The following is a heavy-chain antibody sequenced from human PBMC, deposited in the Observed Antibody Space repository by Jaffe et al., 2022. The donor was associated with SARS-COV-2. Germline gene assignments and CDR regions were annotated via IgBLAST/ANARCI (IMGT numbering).Heavy chain of an antibody. CDR1: GFTFDDYA. D-gene: IGHD1-26*01. V-gene: IGHV3-9*01. Sequence: EVQLVESGGGLVQPGRSLRLSCAASGFTFDDYAMHWVRQAPGKGLEWVSGISWNSGSIGYADSVKGRFTISRDNAKNSLYLQMNSLRAEDTALYYCAKDMHPSGVGATEGSFDYWGQGTLVTVSS. CDR3: AKDMHPSGVGATEGSFDY. CDR2: ISWNSGSI. J-gene: IGHJ4*02.